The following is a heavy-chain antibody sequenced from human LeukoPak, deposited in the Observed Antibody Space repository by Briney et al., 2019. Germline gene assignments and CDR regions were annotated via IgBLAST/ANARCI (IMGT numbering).Heavy chain of an antibody. J-gene: IGHJ5*02. V-gene: IGHV4-30-2*01. CDR2: IYHSGST. CDR3: ARSLAAAGRENWFDP. Sequence: SETLSLTCAVSGGSISSGGYSWSWIRQPPGKGLEWIGYIYHSGSTYYNPSLKSRVTISVDRSKNQFSLKLSSVTAADAAVYYCARSLAAAGRENWFDPWGQGTLVTVSS. D-gene: IGHD6-13*01. CDR1: GGSISSGGYS.